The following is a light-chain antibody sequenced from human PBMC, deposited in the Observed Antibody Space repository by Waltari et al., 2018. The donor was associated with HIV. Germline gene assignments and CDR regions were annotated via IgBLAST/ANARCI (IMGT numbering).Light chain of an antibody. V-gene: IGKV1-5*03. CDR1: QSIDNW. CDR2: RTS. J-gene: IGKJ2*01. Sequence: DIQMTQSPSNLSASVGDTVVITCRASQSIDNWLAWYQQKPGRAPRLLVSRTSLLESGVSSRFRGSGSGTEFTLTIRCLQPDDIGTYYCQQYSTHYAFGQGTRVE. CDR3: QQYSTHYA.